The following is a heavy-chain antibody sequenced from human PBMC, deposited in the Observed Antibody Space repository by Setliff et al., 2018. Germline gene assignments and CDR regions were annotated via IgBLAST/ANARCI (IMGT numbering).Heavy chain of an antibody. CDR2: IWYDGSNK. CDR3: AKELSQQLAYGGLDY. D-gene: IGHD6-13*01. V-gene: IGHV3-33*06. J-gene: IGHJ4*02. CDR1: GFTFSSYG. Sequence: GGSLRLSCAASGFTFSSYGMHWVRQAPGKGLEWVAVIWYDGSNKYYADSVKGRFTISRDNSKNTLYLQMNSLRAEDTAVYYCAKELSQQLAYGGLDYWGQGTLVTVSS.